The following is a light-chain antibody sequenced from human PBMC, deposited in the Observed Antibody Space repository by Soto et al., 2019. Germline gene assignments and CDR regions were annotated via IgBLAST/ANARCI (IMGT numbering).Light chain of an antibody. CDR3: QQRSNWPLT. CDR1: QSVSSY. Sequence: IVLAPSPAPLSLSPRERATLSCMASQSVSSYVAWYQQKPGQAPRLLIYDAFNRATGIPARFSGSGSGTDFTLTISSLEPEDFAVYYCQQRSNWPLTFGGGTKVDIK. CDR2: DAF. V-gene: IGKV3-11*01. J-gene: IGKJ4*01.